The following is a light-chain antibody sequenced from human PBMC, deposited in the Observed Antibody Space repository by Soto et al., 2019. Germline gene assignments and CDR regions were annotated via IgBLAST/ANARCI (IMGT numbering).Light chain of an antibody. Sequence: QSVLTQPASVSVSPGQSITISCTGTSSDVGGYNYVSWFQQHPGKVPRLIIFEVSNRPSGVSNRFSGSKSGNTASLTISGLQAEDEADYYCTSYTGSSTLVFGGGTKVTVL. V-gene: IGLV2-14*01. J-gene: IGLJ2*01. CDR1: SSDVGGYNY. CDR2: EVS. CDR3: TSYTGSSTLV.